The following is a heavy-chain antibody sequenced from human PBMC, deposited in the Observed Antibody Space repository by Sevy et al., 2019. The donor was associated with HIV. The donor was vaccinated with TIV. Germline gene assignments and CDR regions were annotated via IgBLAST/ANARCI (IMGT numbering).Heavy chain of an antibody. CDR1: GGSISSYY. Sequence: SETLSLACTVSGGSISSYYWSWIRQPPGKGLEWIGYIYYSGSTNYNPSLKSRVTISVDTSKNQFSLKRSSVTAADTAVYYCARERQLVLDYWGQGTLVTVSS. CDR2: IYYSGST. J-gene: IGHJ4*02. D-gene: IGHD6-13*01. V-gene: IGHV4-59*01. CDR3: ARERQLVLDY.